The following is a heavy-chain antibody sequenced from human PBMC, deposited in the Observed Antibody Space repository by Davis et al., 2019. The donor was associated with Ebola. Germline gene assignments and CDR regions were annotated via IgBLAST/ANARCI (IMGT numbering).Heavy chain of an antibody. CDR2: ISGFNTNT. CDR3: ARAPNYDVLTGTSSYYFDY. V-gene: IGHV1-18*04. Sequence: ASVKVSCKSSGYTFTSYGLVWVRQAPGLGLEWTGWISGFNTNTNFAQKFQGRVTVSKDTSTNTAYMDPRSLTSDDTAIYYCARAPNYDVLTGTSSYYFDYWGQGTLVTVSS. CDR1: GYTFTSYG. J-gene: IGHJ4*02. D-gene: IGHD3-9*01.